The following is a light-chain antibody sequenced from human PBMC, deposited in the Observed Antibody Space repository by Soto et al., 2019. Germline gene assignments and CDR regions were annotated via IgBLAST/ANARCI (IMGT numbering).Light chain of an antibody. CDR3: QQRSNWPPRIT. CDR1: QSVSSY. Sequence: EIVLTQSPATLSLSPGERATLSCRASQSVSSYLAWYQQKPGQAPRLLIYDASNRATGIPARFSGSGSGTDFTLTISRLEHEDFAVYYGQQRSNWPPRITFGQGTRLEIK. J-gene: IGKJ5*01. CDR2: DAS. V-gene: IGKV3-11*01.